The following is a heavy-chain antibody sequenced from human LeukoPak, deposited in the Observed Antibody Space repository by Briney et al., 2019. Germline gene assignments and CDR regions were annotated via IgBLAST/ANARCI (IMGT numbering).Heavy chain of an antibody. D-gene: IGHD3-9*01. Sequence: GRSLRLSCAASGFNFSSYDMHWVRQAPGKGLEWVAVISSDGSKKYYADSVKGRFTISRDNSKNTLYLQVNSLRAEGTAVYYCAREILTGYYNWFDPWGQGTLVTVSS. CDR3: AREILTGYYNWFDP. J-gene: IGHJ5*02. V-gene: IGHV3-30*04. CDR2: ISSDGSKK. CDR1: GFNFSSYD.